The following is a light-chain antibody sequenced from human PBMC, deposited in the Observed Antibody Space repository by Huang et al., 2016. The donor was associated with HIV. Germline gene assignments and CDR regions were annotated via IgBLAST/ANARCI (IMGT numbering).Light chain of an antibody. CDR1: HSVSSY. Sequence: EIVLTQSPATLSLSPGERATLSCRASHSVSSYLAWYQQKPGQAPRLLIHDASNRATGSPSRLSGSGSATDFTLTISSLEPEDFAVYYCQQRTNWPTWTFGQGTKVEIK. V-gene: IGKV3-11*01. J-gene: IGKJ1*01. CDR3: QQRTNWPTWT. CDR2: DAS.